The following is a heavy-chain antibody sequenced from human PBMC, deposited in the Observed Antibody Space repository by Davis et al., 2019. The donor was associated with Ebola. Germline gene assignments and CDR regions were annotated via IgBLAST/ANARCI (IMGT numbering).Heavy chain of an antibody. CDR3: ATLPGYY. CDR1: GFTFSSYW. V-gene: IGHV3-74*03. CDR2: INRDGSTT. D-gene: IGHD1-26*01. J-gene: IGHJ4*02. Sequence: PRGSLRLSCAASGFTFSSYWMHWVRQAPGKGLVWVSCINRDGSTTTYADSVKGRFTISRDNAKNTLYLQMNNLRVEDTAVYYCATLPGYYWGQGTLVTVSS.